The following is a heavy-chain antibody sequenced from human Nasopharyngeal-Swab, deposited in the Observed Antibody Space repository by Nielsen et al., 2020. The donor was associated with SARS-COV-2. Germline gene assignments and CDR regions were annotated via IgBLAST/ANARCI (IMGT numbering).Heavy chain of an antibody. Sequence: SETLSLTCTVSGGSISSGGYYWSWIRQHPGKGLEWIGYIYYSGSTYYNPSLKSRVTISVDTSKNQFSLKLSSVTAADTAVYYCARASSGSLDFWGQGTLVTVSS. CDR1: GGSISSGGYY. V-gene: IGHV4-31*03. CDR3: ARASSGSLDF. CDR2: IYYSGST. D-gene: IGHD6-19*01. J-gene: IGHJ4*02.